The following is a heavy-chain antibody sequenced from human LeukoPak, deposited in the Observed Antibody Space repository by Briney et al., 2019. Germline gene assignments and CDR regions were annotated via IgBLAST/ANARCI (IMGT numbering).Heavy chain of an antibody. D-gene: IGHD2-15*01. CDR1: GFTFSSYW. Sequence: PGGSLRLSCAASGFTFSSYWMHWVRQAPGKGLEWVSGINWNGGSTGYADSVKGRFTISRDNAKNSLYLQMNSLRAEDTALYHCARKIDGDCSGGSCANWFDPWGQGTLVTVSS. CDR2: INWNGGST. J-gene: IGHJ5*02. V-gene: IGHV3-20*01. CDR3: ARKIDGDCSGGSCANWFDP.